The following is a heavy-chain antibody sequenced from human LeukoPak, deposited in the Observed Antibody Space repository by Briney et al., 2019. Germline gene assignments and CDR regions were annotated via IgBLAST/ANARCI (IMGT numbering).Heavy chain of an antibody. CDR2: IWYDGSNK. CDR3: ARDLIVPAAMIYYGMDV. CDR1: GFTFSSYG. J-gene: IGHJ6*02. Sequence: GGSLRLSCAASGFTFSSYGMHWVRQAPGKGLEWVAVIWYDGSNKYYADSVKGRFTISRDNSKNTLYLQMNSLRAEDTAVYYCARDLIVPAAMIYYGMDVWGQGTTVTVSS. V-gene: IGHV3-33*01. D-gene: IGHD2-2*01.